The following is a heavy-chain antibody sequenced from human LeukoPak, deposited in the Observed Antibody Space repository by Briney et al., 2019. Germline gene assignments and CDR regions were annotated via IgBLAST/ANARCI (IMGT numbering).Heavy chain of an antibody. CDR3: AREGRRDSPGY. Sequence: SETLSLTCIVSGGSISSYYWTWTRQPAGEGLEWIGRITNSGGTNYNPSLKSRVTMSVDPSKNQFFLKLTSVTAADTAVYYCAREGRRDSPGYWGQGTLVTVSS. CDR1: GGSISSYY. D-gene: IGHD2-21*02. J-gene: IGHJ4*02. CDR2: ITNSGGT. V-gene: IGHV4-4*07.